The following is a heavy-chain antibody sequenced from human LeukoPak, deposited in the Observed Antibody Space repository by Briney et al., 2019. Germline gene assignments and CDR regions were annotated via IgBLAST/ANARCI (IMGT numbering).Heavy chain of an antibody. Sequence: GGSLRLSCAASGFTFSSYWMNWVRQAPGKGLEWVANIKRDGNEKDYVDSVKGRFSISRDNAKNSLYLQMDSLRAEDTAVYYCAKEGAYPIITYDSWGQGALVTVSS. CDR1: GFTFSSYW. D-gene: IGHD3-10*01. CDR2: IKRDGNEK. CDR3: AKEGAYPIITYDS. V-gene: IGHV3-7*01. J-gene: IGHJ5*01.